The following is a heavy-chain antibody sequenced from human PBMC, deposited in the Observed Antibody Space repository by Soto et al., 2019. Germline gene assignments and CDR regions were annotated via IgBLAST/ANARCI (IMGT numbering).Heavy chain of an antibody. Sequence: GAPVKVSCKASGYTFTSHGISWVRQAPGQRLEGMGWISAYNGNTNYAQKLQGRVTMTTDTSTSTAYMELRSLRSDDTAVYYCARVGEATVTTDYYYYYGMDVWGQGTTVTVSS. CDR1: GYTFTSHG. V-gene: IGHV1-18*01. CDR3: ARVGEATVTTDYYYYYGMDV. CDR2: ISAYNGNT. D-gene: IGHD4-17*01. J-gene: IGHJ6*02.